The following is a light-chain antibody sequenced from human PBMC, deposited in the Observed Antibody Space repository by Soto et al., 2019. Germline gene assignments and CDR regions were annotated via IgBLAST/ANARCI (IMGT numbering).Light chain of an antibody. CDR1: QSISGL. V-gene: IGKV1-5*01. J-gene: IGKJ2*01. CDR3: QQYKSYSYT. Sequence: DIQMTQSPSTLSASVGDRVTITCRASQSISGLLAWYQQKPGKAPKLLIYDVSSLERGVPSRFSGSGSGTLFTLTISSLQPDDFATYYCQQYKSYSYTFGQGTKLETK. CDR2: DVS.